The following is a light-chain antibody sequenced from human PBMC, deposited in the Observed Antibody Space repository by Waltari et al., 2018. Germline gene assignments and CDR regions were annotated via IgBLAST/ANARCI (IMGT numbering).Light chain of an antibody. J-gene: IGLJ2*01. CDR1: SSDVGGYNY. Sequence: QSALTQPPSASGSPGQPVTISCTGTSSDVGGYNYVSWYQQHPGKAPKLIIYEVTKPPPGVPDRLPGPKSGNTASLNVSGLQADDEADYYCKSYGGRNRLGVFGGGTKVTVL. CDR2: EVT. CDR3: KSYGGRNRLGV. V-gene: IGLV2-8*01.